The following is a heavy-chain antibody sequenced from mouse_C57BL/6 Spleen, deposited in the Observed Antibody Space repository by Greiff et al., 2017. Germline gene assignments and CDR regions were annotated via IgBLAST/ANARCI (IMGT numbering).Heavy chain of an antibody. CDR3: ARSPPRGGYFDY. J-gene: IGHJ2*01. CDR1: GYSFTSYY. CDR2: IYPGSGNT. Sequence: QVQLQQSGPELVKPGASVKISCKASGYSFTSYYIHWVKQRPGQGLEWIGWIYPGSGNTKYNEQFKGKATLTADTSSSTAYMQLSSLTSEDSAVYYCARSPPRGGYFDYWGQGTTLTVSS. V-gene: IGHV1-66*01.